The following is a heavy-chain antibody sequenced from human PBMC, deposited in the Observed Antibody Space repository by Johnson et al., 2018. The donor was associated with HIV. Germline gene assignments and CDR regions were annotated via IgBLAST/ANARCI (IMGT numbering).Heavy chain of an antibody. V-gene: IGHV3-11*04. CDR2: IYSGGSI. CDR1: GFTFSDYY. D-gene: IGHD3-22*01. CDR3: ARKGSSGFGGIDAFDI. Sequence: QVQLVESGGGVVQPGGSLRLSCAASGFTFSDYYMSWIRQAPGKGLEWVSVIYSGGSIYYAASVKGRFTISRDNAKKSLYLQMNSLRVEDTAVYYCARKGSSGFGGIDAFDIWGQGTMVTVCS. J-gene: IGHJ3*02.